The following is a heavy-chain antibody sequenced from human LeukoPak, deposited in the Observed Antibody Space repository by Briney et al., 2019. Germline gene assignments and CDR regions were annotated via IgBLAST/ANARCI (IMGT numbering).Heavy chain of an antibody. Sequence: SETLSLTCTVSGGSISSYYWSWIRQPPGKGLEWIGYIYYSGSTNYNPSLKSRVTISVDTSKNQFSLKLSSVTAADTAVYYCARSTGTTVFSMGVRNYYYYMDVWGKGTTVTVSS. V-gene: IGHV4-59*01. CDR3: ARSTGTTVFSMGVRNYYYYMDV. D-gene: IGHD4-11*01. CDR2: IYYSGST. J-gene: IGHJ6*03. CDR1: GGSISSYY.